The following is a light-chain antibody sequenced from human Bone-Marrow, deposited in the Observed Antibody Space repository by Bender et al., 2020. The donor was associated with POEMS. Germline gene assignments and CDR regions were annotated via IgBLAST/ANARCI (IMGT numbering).Light chain of an antibody. V-gene: IGLV1-51*01. J-gene: IGLJ3*02. Sequence: QSVLTQPPSLSAAPGEKVTISCSGTSSNIGDNYVSWFQKLPGTVPKLLIYDSDKRPSGIPDRFSGSKSGTSATLGISGLQTGDEADYYCGTWDDNLIAGVFGGGTKLTVL. CDR1: SSNIGDNY. CDR2: DSD. CDR3: GTWDDNLIAGV.